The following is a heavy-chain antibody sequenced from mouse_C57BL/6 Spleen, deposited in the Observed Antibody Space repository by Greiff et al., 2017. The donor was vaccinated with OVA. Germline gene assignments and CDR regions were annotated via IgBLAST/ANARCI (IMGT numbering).Heavy chain of an antibody. D-gene: IGHD2-4*01. V-gene: IGHV1-80*01. CDR2: IYPGDGDT. J-gene: IGHJ4*01. CDR1: GYAFSSYW. CDR3: ARRGDYDEDYYAMDY. Sequence: VQLQQSGAELVKPGASVKISCKASGYAFSSYWMNWVKQRPGKGLEWIGQIYPGDGDTNYNGKFKGKATLTADKSSSTAYMQLSSLTSEDSAVYFCARRGDYDEDYYAMDYWGQGTSVTVSS.